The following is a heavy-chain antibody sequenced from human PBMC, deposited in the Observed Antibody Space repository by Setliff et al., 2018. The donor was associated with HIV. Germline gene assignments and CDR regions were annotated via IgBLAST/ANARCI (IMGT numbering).Heavy chain of an antibody. CDR3: ARVRDYGGNFFDY. V-gene: IGHV4-34*01. J-gene: IGHJ4*02. CDR1: GGSFSDYY. D-gene: IGHD4-17*01. CDR2: INHSGST. Sequence: SETLSLTCAVYGGSFSDYYWSWIRQPPGKGLEWIGEINHSGSTNYNPSLKSRVTISVDTSKNQFSLKLSSVTAADTAVYYCARVRDYGGNFFDYWGQGTLVTVSS.